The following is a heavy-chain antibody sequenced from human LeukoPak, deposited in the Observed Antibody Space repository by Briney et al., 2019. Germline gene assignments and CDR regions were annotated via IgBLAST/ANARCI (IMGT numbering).Heavy chain of an antibody. CDR3: ARLVWHYDSSGYYTLPSWYYGMDV. J-gene: IGHJ6*02. CDR2: IYYSGST. Sequence: SETLSLTCTVSGDSISSSSYYWGWIRQPPGKGLEWIGCIYYSGSTYYNPSLKSRVTISVDTSKNQFSLKLSSATAADTAVYYCARLVWHYDSSGYYTLPSWYYGMDVWGQGTTVTVSS. V-gene: IGHV4-39*01. D-gene: IGHD3-22*01. CDR1: GDSISSSSYY.